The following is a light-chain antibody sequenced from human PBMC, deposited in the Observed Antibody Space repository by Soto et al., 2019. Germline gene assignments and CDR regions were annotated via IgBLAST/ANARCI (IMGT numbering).Light chain of an antibody. CDR2: DVS. Sequence: QSALTQPAFVSGSPGQSITISCTGTRSDVGGYEFVSWYQQHPGKAPKLMIYDVSNRPSGVSDRFSGSKSGNTASLTISGLQADDEADYYCSSYVSSSTYVFGTGTKVTLL. J-gene: IGLJ1*01. V-gene: IGLV2-14*03. CDR1: RSDVGGYEF. CDR3: SSYVSSSTYV.